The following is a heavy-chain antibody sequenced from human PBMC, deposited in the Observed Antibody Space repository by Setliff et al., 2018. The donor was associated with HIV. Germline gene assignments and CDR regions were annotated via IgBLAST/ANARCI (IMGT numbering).Heavy chain of an antibody. Sequence: GGSLRLSCAASGFTFNTYAMSWVRQAPGKGLEWVSVISGSGSSTFYADSVKGRFTISRDNSKNTLYLLMNGLRVEDTAVYYCAKDGISGGAYPPYYFDYWGHGTLVTVSS. CDR1: GFTFNTYA. V-gene: IGHV3-23*01. D-gene: IGHD2-15*01. J-gene: IGHJ4*01. CDR2: ISGSGSST. CDR3: AKDGISGGAYPPYYFDY.